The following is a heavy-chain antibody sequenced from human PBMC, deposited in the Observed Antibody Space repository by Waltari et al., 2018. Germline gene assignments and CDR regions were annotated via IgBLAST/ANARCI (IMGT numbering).Heavy chain of an antibody. J-gene: IGHJ4*02. D-gene: IGHD3-22*01. CDR2: IRYDGSNK. V-gene: IGHV3-30*02. CDR3: AKGDDYYDSLDY. Sequence: QVQLVESGGGVVQPGGSLRLSCAASGFTFRSYGMHWVRQGPGKGLEWVAFIRYDGSNKYYADSVKGRFTISRDNSKNTLYLQMNSLRAEDTAVYYCAKGDDYYDSLDYWGQGTLVTVSS. CDR1: GFTFRSYG.